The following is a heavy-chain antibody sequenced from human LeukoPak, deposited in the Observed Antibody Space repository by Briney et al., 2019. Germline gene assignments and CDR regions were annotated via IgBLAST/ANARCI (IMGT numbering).Heavy chain of an antibody. V-gene: IGHV3-21*01. J-gene: IGHJ4*02. CDR3: ARDGDTAMVPTDY. Sequence: GGSLRLSCAASGFTFSNFAMTWVRQAPGKGLEWVSSIVGSSSTYYADSLKGRFTISRDNAKNSLYLQMNSLRAEDTAVYYCARDGDTAMVPTDYWGQGTLVTVSS. CDR1: GFTFSNFA. D-gene: IGHD5-18*01. CDR2: IVGSSST.